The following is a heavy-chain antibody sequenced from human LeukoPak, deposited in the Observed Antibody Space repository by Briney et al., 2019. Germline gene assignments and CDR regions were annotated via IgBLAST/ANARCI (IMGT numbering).Heavy chain of an antibody. CDR1: GYSFSCYY. D-gene: IGHD3-22*01. CDR3: ATAVVRRQYYYYSSGRAPTKWYYMDV. J-gene: IGHJ6*03. CDR2: IKPNSSGT. Sequence: GASVKVSCKASGYSFSCYYMHWVRQAPGQGLEWMGWIKPNSSGTRSAKKFQGRVTMTRDTSTSTAYMEMRSLTSDDTAVYYCATAVVRRQYYYYSSGRAPTKWYYMDVGGKGTTVTVSS. V-gene: IGHV1-2*02.